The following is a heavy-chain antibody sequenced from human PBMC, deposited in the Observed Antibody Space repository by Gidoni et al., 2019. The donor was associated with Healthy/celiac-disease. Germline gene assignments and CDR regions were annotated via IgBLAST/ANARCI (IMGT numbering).Heavy chain of an antibody. D-gene: IGHD5-12*01. CDR3: ARGDIVATTYYFDY. J-gene: IGHJ4*02. CDR1: GGSISSSSYY. V-gene: IGHV4-39*01. Sequence: QLQLHESGPGLVKPSETLCLTCTVSGGSISSSSYYWGWIRQPPGKGLEWIGCIYYSGSTYYNPSLKSRVTISVDTSKNQFSLKLSSVTAADTAVYYCARGDIVATTYYFDYWGQGTLVTVSS. CDR2: IYYSGST.